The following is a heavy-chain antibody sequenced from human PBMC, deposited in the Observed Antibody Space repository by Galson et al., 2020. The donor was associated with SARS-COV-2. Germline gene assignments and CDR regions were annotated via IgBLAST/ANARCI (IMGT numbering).Heavy chain of an antibody. CDR1: GFSLDTSGVG. J-gene: IGHJ4*02. CDR2: IYWNDDR. CDR3: AHLVAADGLDY. D-gene: IGHD6-25*01. Sequence: VKPTQTLTLTCTFSGFSLDTSGVGVGWVRQPPGKALEWLALIYWNDDRRYSPSLKSRLTITKDMSKNQVVLTMTNMDPVDTATYYCAHLVAADGLDYWGQGTLVTVSS. V-gene: IGHV2-5*01.